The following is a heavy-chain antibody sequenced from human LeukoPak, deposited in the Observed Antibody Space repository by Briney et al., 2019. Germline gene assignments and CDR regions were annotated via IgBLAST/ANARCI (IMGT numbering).Heavy chain of an antibody. V-gene: IGHV3-7*01. CDR1: GFTFSSYW. Sequence: GGSLRLSCAASGFTFSSYWMSWVRQAPGKGLEWVANIKQDGSGKYYVDSVKGRFTISRDNAKNSLYLQMNSLRAEDTAVYYCARDNWNYVLDYWGQGTLVTVSS. D-gene: IGHD1-7*01. CDR3: ARDNWNYVLDY. CDR2: IKQDGSGK. J-gene: IGHJ4*02.